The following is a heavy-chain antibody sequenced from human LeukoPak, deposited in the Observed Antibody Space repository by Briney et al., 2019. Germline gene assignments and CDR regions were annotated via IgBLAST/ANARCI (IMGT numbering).Heavy chain of an antibody. Sequence: GGSLRLSCAASGFTFSSYALTWVRQAPGKGLVWVSAISGSGGSTYYADSMKGRFTISRDNSKNTVYLQMNSLRADDTAVYYCAKARGLWLDSYLDLWGQGTLVTVSS. J-gene: IGHJ4*02. CDR2: ISGSGGST. V-gene: IGHV3-23*01. CDR1: GFTFSSYA. CDR3: AKARGLWLDSYLDL. D-gene: IGHD6-19*01.